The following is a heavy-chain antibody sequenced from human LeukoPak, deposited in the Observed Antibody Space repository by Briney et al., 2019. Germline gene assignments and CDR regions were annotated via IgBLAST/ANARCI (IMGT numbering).Heavy chain of an antibody. CDR3: ATAGGTAVLPLYDYVSGSYRHQSQYYFDY. J-gene: IGHJ4*02. Sequence: ASVKVSCKVSGYTLTELSMHWVRQAPGKGLEWMGGFDPEDGETIYAQKFQGRVTMTEDTSTDTAYMELSSLRSEDTAVYYYATAGGTAVLPLYDYVSGSYRHQSQYYFDYWGQGTLVTVSS. CDR2: FDPEDGET. D-gene: IGHD3-16*02. CDR1: GYTLTELS. V-gene: IGHV1-24*01.